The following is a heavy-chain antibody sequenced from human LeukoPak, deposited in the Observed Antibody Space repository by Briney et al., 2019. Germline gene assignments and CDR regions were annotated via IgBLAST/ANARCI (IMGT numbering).Heavy chain of an antibody. J-gene: IGHJ4*02. CDR3: ARTRLYSSGWHFDY. D-gene: IGHD6-19*01. Sequence: TSETLSLTCTVSGGSISSYYWSWIRQPPGKGLEWIGYIYYSGSTNYNPSLKSRVTISVDTSKNQFSLKLSSVAAADTAVYYCARTRLYSSGWHFDYWGQGTLVTVSS. CDR2: IYYSGST. V-gene: IGHV4-59*01. CDR1: GGSISSYY.